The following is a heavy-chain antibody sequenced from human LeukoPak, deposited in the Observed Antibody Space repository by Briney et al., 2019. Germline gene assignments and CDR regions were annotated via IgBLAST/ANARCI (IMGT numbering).Heavy chain of an antibody. V-gene: IGHV3-74*01. J-gene: IGHJ4*02. D-gene: IGHD6-19*01. CDR3: AGPWGSSVWGLDY. CDR1: GFTFSNNW. CDR2: INSDGSIT. Sequence: GGSLRLSCAASGFTFSNNWMHWVRQAPGKGLVWVSRINSDGSITNYADSVKGRFTVSRDNAKNTPYLQMNSLRAEDTAVYYCAGPWGSSVWGLDYWGQGTLVTVSS.